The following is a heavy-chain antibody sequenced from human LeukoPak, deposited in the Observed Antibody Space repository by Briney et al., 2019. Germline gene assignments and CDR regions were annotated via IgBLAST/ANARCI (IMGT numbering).Heavy chain of an antibody. CDR3: AKGLYDWLSDTDY. J-gene: IGHJ4*02. Sequence: GGSLRLSCAASGFTFSSYAMSWVRQAPGKGLEWVSAISGSGGTTYYADSVKGRFTISRDNSKDTLYLQMNSLRVEDTAVYYCAKGLYDWLSDTDYWGQGTLVSVYS. CDR2: ISGSGGTT. D-gene: IGHD3-9*01. CDR1: GFTFSSYA. V-gene: IGHV3-23*01.